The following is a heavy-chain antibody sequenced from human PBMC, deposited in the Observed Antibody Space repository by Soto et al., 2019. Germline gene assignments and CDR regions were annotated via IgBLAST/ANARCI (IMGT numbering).Heavy chain of an antibody. CDR2: IYWDDDK. CDR3: AHSGYGDYYEGYYFDY. CDR1: GFSLSTSGVG. V-gene: IGHV2-5*02. J-gene: IGHJ4*02. D-gene: IGHD4-17*01. Sequence: QITLKESGPTLVKPTQTLTLTCTFSGFSLSTSGVGVGWIRQPPGKALEWLALIYWDDDKRYSPSLKSRLTITKDTPKIQVVLTMTNMDPVDTATYYCAHSGYGDYYEGYYFDYWGQGTLVTVSS.